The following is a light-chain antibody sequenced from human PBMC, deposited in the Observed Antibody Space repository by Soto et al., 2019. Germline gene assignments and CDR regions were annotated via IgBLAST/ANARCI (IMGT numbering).Light chain of an antibody. CDR3: QQYGTSPFT. CDR2: GAS. V-gene: IGKV3-20*01. CDR1: QSVYSTY. J-gene: IGKJ3*01. Sequence: EIVLTQSPGTLSLSPGERATLSCRASQSVYSTYLAWYQHKPGQAPRLLIYGASSRATGIPDRFSGSGSATEFTLTISRLEPEDFAVYYCQQYGTSPFTFGPGTKVDIK.